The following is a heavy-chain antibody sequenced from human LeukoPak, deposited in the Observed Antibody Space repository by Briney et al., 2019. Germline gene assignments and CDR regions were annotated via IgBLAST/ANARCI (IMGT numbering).Heavy chain of an antibody. CDR2: ISSSSSYI. J-gene: IGHJ4*02. CDR3: ARDKQLVQGGGVY. CDR1: GFTFSSYS. D-gene: IGHD6-6*01. V-gene: IGHV3-21*01. Sequence: GGSLRLSCAASGFTFSSYSMNWVRQAPGKGLEWVSSISSSSSYIYHADSVKGRFTISRDNAKNSLYLQMKSLRAEDTAVYYCARDKQLVQGGGVYWGQGTLVTVSS.